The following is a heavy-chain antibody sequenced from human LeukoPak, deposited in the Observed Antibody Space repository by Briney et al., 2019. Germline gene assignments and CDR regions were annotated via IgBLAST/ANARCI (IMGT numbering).Heavy chain of an antibody. V-gene: IGHV3-74*01. CDR2: INTDGTST. J-gene: IGHJ4*01. Sequence: GGSLRLSCAASGFTFTTYWMHWVRQATGKGLVWVSRINTDGTSTSYADSVEGRFTISRANAKNTVYLQMNSLRVEDTAFSYCAREHYGPDYWGHGTLVTVSS. D-gene: IGHD4-17*01. CDR3: AREHYGPDY. CDR1: GFTFTTYW.